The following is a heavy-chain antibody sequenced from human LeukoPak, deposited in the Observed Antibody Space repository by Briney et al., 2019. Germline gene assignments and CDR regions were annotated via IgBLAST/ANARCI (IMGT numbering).Heavy chain of an antibody. V-gene: IGHV3-30*18. CDR3: AKWKWDYYYMDV. Sequence: GGSLRLSCAASGFTFNTYSMHWVRQAPGKGLEWVAVISYDGSNTYHADSMKGRFTISRDNSKNTLYLQMNSLRAEDTAVYYCAKWKWDYYYMDVWGKGTTVTISS. J-gene: IGHJ6*03. D-gene: IGHD1-26*01. CDR2: ISYDGSNT. CDR1: GFTFNTYS.